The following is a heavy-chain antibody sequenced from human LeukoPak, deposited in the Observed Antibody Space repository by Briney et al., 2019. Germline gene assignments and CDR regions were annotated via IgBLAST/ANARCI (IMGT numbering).Heavy chain of an antibody. Sequence: ASVKVSCKASGYTFTSFGISWVRQAPGKGPEWMGWISAYNGNTNYAQKLQGRVTMTTDTSTSTAYMELRSLRSDDTAVYYCARDLASMGVIFFDYWGQGTLVTVSS. CDR2: ISAYNGNT. CDR1: GYTFTSFG. J-gene: IGHJ4*02. V-gene: IGHV1-18*01. CDR3: ARDLASMGVIFFDY. D-gene: IGHD3-16*02.